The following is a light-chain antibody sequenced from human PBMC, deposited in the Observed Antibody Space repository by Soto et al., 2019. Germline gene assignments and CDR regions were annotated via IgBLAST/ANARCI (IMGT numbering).Light chain of an antibody. CDR2: DAS. CDR1: QTISSW. J-gene: IGKJ1*01. Sequence: DIQMTQSPSTLSASVGESVTXXXXASQTISSWLAWYQQKPGKAPKFLIYDASTLKSGVPSRFSGSGSGTEFTLTISSLQPDDFATYYCQHYDSDSGTFGQGTKVDIK. V-gene: IGKV1-5*01. CDR3: QHYDSDSGT.